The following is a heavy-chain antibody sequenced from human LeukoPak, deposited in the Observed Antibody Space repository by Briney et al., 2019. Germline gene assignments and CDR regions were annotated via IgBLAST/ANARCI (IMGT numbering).Heavy chain of an antibody. D-gene: IGHD4-17*01. CDR1: GGTFSSYA. V-gene: IGHV1-69*06. CDR2: IIPIFGTA. J-gene: IGHJ4*02. CDR3: ARNDYGDYFY. Sequence: ASVKVSCKASGGTFSSYAISWVRQAPGQGLEWMGGIIPIFGTANYAQKFQGRVTITADKSTGTAYMELSSLRSEDTAVYYCARNDYGDYFYWGQGTLVTVSS.